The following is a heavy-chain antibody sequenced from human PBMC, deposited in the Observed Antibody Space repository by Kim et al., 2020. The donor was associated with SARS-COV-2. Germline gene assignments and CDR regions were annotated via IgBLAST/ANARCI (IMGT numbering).Heavy chain of an antibody. CDR3: ARQIGFRWTTGYYFDY. CDR1: GYSFTSYW. CDR2: IDPSDSYT. D-gene: IGHD2-15*01. J-gene: IGHJ4*02. Sequence: GESLKISCKGSGYSFTSYWISWVRQMPGKGLEWMGRIDPSDSYTNYSPSFQGHVTISADKSISTAYLQWSSLKASDTAMYYCARQIGFRWTTGYYFDYWGQGTLVTVSS. V-gene: IGHV5-10-1*01.